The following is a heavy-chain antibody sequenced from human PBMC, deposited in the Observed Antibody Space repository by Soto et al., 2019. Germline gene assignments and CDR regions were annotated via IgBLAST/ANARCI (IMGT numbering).Heavy chain of an antibody. V-gene: IGHV3-23*01. Sequence: EVQLLEAGGGLVQPGGSLRLSCAASGFTFSSYAMSWVRQAPGKGLEWVSAISGSGGSTYYADSVKGPFTISRDNTKNTLNLQMNSLRAEDTAVYYCAKEQHYDILTGPFDYWGQGTLVTVSS. CDR2: ISGSGGST. D-gene: IGHD3-9*01. CDR3: AKEQHYDILTGPFDY. J-gene: IGHJ4*02. CDR1: GFTFSSYA.